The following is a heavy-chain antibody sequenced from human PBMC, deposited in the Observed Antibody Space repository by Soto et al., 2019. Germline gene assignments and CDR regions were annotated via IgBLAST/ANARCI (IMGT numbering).Heavy chain of an antibody. CDR2: ITPMFGTP. Sequence: QVQLVQSGAEVKKPGSSVKVSCKASGGTFSRYTITWVRQAPGQGLEWMGGITPMFGTPNYAQKFRGRVTITADESTSTAYMELSSLRSEDTAMYFCAGEGTLYDSRAYYYLYWGQGTLVTVSS. J-gene: IGHJ4*02. CDR3: AGEGTLYDSRAYYYLY. D-gene: IGHD3-22*01. V-gene: IGHV1-69*01. CDR1: GGTFSRYT.